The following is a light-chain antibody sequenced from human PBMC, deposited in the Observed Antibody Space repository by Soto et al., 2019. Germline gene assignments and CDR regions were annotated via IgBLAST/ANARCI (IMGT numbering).Light chain of an antibody. CDR1: ENINKW. Sequence: IQMTQSPSNRSSSFGDRVTITCRASENINKWLAWYQQRPGTVPKLLIYQASNLESGVPARFSGTGSGTDFTLTISSLQTEDFATYDGQQAASFTITFGQGTRLEIK. CDR2: QAS. CDR3: QQAASFTIT. V-gene: IGKV1-5*03. J-gene: IGKJ5*01.